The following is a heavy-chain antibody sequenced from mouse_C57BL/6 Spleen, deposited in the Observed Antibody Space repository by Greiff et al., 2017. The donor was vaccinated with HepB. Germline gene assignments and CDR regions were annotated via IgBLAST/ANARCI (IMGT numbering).Heavy chain of an antibody. CDR3: ARSGQLIRGFAD. J-gene: IGHJ3*01. V-gene: IGHV1-50*01. CDR2: IDPSDSYT. CDR1: GYTFTSYW. D-gene: IGHD3-2*02. Sequence: QVQLQQPGAELVKPGASVKLSCKASGYTFTSYWMQWVKQRPGQGLEWIGEIDPSDSYTNYNPKFKGKATLTVDTSSSTAYMQLSSLTSEDSAVYYCARSGQLIRGFADWGQGTLVTVSA.